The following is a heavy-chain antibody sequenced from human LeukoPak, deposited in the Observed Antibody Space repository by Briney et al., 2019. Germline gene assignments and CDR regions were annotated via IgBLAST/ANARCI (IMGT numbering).Heavy chain of an antibody. CDR1: GYTFTGYY. Sequence: ASVKVSCKASGYTFTGYYMHWVRQATGQGLEWMGWINPNSGGTNYAQQFQGRVTMTRDTSITTAYMELSRLRCEDTAVYYCARDGTGYSSGWYYWYFDLWGRGTLVTVSS. D-gene: IGHD6-19*01. V-gene: IGHV1-2*02. J-gene: IGHJ2*01. CDR3: ARDGTGYSSGWYYWYFDL. CDR2: INPNSGGT.